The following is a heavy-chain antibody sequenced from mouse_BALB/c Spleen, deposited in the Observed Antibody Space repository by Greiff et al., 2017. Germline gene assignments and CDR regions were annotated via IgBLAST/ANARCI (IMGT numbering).Heavy chain of an antibody. V-gene: IGHV14-3*02. Sequence: EVKLQESGAELVKPGASVKLSCTASGFNIKDTYMHWVKQRPEQGLEWIGRIDPANGNTKYDPKFQGKATITADTSSNTAYLQLSSLTSEDTAVYYCARRYDYDYFDYWGQGTTLTVSS. CDR3: ARRYDYDYFDY. J-gene: IGHJ2*01. CDR2: IDPANGNT. CDR1: GFNIKDTY. D-gene: IGHD2-4*01.